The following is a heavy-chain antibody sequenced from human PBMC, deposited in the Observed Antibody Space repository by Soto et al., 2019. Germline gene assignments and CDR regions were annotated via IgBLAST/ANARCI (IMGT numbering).Heavy chain of an antibody. Sequence: KPGGSLRLSCAASGFTFSSYSMNWVRQAPGKGLGWVSSISSSSSYIYYADSVKGRFTISRDNAKNSLYLQMNSLRAEDTAVYYCARVGHARSWAFDIWGQGTMVTVSS. CDR3: ARVGHARSWAFDI. V-gene: IGHV3-21*01. D-gene: IGHD3-16*01. CDR2: ISSSSSYI. J-gene: IGHJ3*02. CDR1: GFTFSSYS.